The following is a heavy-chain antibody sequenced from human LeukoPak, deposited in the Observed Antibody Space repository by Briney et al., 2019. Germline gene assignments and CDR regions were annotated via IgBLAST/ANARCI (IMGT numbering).Heavy chain of an antibody. Sequence: GGSLRLSCAASGFTFSSYAMHWVRQAPGKGLEWVAVMSYDGSNKYYADSVKGRFTISRDNSKNTLYLQMNSLRAEDTAVYYCARGLGDYFDYWGQGTLVTVSS. CDR2: MSYDGSNK. D-gene: IGHD2-15*01. CDR1: GFTFSSYA. V-gene: IGHV3-30-3*01. CDR3: ARGLGDYFDY. J-gene: IGHJ4*02.